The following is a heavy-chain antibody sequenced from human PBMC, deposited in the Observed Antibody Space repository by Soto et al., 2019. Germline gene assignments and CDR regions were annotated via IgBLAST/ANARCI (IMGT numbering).Heavy chain of an antibody. V-gene: IGHV4-39*01. D-gene: IGHD2-2*03. J-gene: IGHJ6*02. Sequence: SETLSLTCTLSGGSVISSSYSWGWIRQSPGKGLEWIGTIYSSENTYYNPSLLSRVTISVDTSKNEFSVRLSSVTAADTAVYYCARLNGYCISTNCHGYYGMDVWGQGTTVT. CDR2: IYSSENT. CDR1: GGSVISSSYS. CDR3: ARLNGYCISTNCHGYYGMDV.